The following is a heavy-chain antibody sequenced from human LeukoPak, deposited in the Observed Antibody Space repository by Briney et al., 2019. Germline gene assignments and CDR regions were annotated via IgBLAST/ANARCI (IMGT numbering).Heavy chain of an antibody. Sequence: SETLSLTCSVYGGSFSGFYWSWIRQPPGKGLEWIGEINQSGSTNYNPSLKSRVTISVDTSKNQFSLKLSSVTAADTAVYYCAREIAVAGGDYFDYWGQGTLVTVSS. CDR1: GGSFSGFY. V-gene: IGHV4-34*01. CDR2: INQSGST. D-gene: IGHD6-19*01. J-gene: IGHJ4*02. CDR3: AREIAVAGGDYFDY.